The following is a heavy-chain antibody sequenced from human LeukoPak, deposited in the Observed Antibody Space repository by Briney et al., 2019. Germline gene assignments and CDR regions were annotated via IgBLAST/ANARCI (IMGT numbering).Heavy chain of an antibody. V-gene: IGHV4-61*02. CDR3: ARGPYSYDSSGAFDI. Sequence: SQTLSLTCTVSGDSISSGDYYWSWIQQPAGKGLEWIGRISSSGSTNYNPSLKSRVTISVDTSKNQFSLKLSSVTAADTAVYFCARGPYSYDSSGAFDIWGQGTMVTVSS. D-gene: IGHD3-22*01. CDR1: GDSISSGDYY. J-gene: IGHJ3*02. CDR2: ISSSGST.